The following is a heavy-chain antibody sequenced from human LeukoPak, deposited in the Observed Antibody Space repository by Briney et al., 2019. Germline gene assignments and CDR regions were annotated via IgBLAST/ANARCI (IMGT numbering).Heavy chain of an antibody. D-gene: IGHD5/OR15-5a*01. Sequence: PSETLSLTCTVSGVSISSSYYYWGWIRQPPGKGLEWIGSIYSSGSTYYNPSLKGRVTISVDTSKNQFSLKLSSVTAADTAVYYCARGLRGGDYWGQGTLVTVSS. CDR1: GVSISSSYYY. V-gene: IGHV4-39*01. J-gene: IGHJ4*02. CDR2: IYSSGST. CDR3: ARGLRGGDY.